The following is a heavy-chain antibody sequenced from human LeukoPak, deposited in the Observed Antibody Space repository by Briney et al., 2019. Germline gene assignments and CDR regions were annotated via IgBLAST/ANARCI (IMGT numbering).Heavy chain of an antibody. Sequence: YVSWVRQAPGEGLEWVSYISSSGSTIYYADSVKGRFTISRDNAKNSLYLQMNSLRAGDTAVYYCARESTGYYYGMDVWGQGTTVTVSS. V-gene: IGHV3-11*04. CDR3: ARESTGYYYGMDV. J-gene: IGHJ6*02. CDR1: Y. CDR2: ISSSGSTI.